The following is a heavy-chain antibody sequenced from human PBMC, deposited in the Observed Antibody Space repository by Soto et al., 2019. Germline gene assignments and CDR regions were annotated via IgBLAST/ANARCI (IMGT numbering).Heavy chain of an antibody. CDR1: GFTCDDFA. CDR2: ISWNSGSI. V-gene: IGHV3-9*01. CDR3: AKDAAAPGRYYYYYMDV. Sequence: GGSLRLSCAASGFTCDDFASHWIRKDPRKGLEWVLGISWNSGSIGYADSVKGRFTISRDNAKNSLYLQMNSLRAEDTALYYCAKDAAAPGRYYYYYMDVWGKGTTVTVSS. J-gene: IGHJ6*03. D-gene: IGHD2-2*01.